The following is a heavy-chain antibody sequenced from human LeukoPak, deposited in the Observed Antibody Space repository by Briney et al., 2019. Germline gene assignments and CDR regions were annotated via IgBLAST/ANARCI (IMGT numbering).Heavy chain of an antibody. J-gene: IGHJ5*02. Sequence: ASVKVSCKASGYTFTSYDINWVRQATGQGLEWMGWMNPNSGNTGYAQKFQGRVTITRNTSISTAYMELSSLRSEDTAVYYCARGYSYQLQGNWFDPWGQGTLVTVSS. CDR2: MNPNSGNT. D-gene: IGHD2-2*01. CDR3: ARGYSYQLQGNWFDP. V-gene: IGHV1-8*03. CDR1: GYTFTSYD.